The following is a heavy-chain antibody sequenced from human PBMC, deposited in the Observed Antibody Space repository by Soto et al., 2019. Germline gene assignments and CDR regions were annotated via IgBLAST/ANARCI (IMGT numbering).Heavy chain of an antibody. Sequence: QVQLQESGPGLVKPSETLSLTCAVSGGSISSNNWWSWVRQPPGKGLEWIGEVFHAGNTNYSPSLKSRVTTSLDKSKNHFSLNLSSVTAADTAVYYCARHGSGYYFDYWGQGILVTVSS. CDR1: GGSISSNNW. CDR2: VFHAGNT. V-gene: IGHV4-4*02. D-gene: IGHD6-19*01. J-gene: IGHJ4*02. CDR3: ARHGSGYYFDY.